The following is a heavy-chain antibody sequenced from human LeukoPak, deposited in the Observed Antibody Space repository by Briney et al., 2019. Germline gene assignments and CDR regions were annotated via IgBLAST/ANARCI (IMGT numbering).Heavy chain of an antibody. J-gene: IGHJ4*02. D-gene: IGHD5-18*01. CDR3: ARVVNSYGSDY. CDR2: IYHSGTTYSGST. CDR1: GGSITNYY. Sequence: PSETLSLTCTVSGGSITNYYWSWIRQPPGKGLEWIGSIYHSGTTYSGSTYYNPSLKSRVTISVDTSKNQFSLKLSSVTAADTAVYYCARVVNSYGSDYWGQGTLVTVSS. V-gene: IGHV4-59*12.